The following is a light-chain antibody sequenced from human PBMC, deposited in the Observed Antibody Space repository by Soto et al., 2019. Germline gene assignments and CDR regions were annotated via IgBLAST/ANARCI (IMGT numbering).Light chain of an antibody. CDR1: SSDVGSYNL. CDR3: CSSAGSSTVV. V-gene: IGLV2-23*02. Sequence: QSALTQPASVSGSPGQSITISCPGNSSDVGSYNLVSWYQQHPGKAPKLMIYEVSKRPSGVSNRFSGSKSGNTASLTISGLQAEDEADYYCCSSAGSSTVVFGGGTKL. J-gene: IGLJ2*01. CDR2: EVS.